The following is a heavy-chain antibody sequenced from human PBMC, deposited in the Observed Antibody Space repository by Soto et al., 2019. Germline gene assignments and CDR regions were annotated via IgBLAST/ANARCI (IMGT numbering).Heavy chain of an antibody. Sequence: QVQLQESGPGLVKPSQTLSLTCTVSGGSISSGGYYWSWIRQHPGKGLEWIGYIYYSGSTYYNPSRQSRVTISVDTSKNQFSLKLSSVTAADTAVYYCARELRYDSSYGMDVWGQGTTVTVSS. CDR1: GGSISSGGYY. D-gene: IGHD3-22*01. CDR3: ARELRYDSSYGMDV. V-gene: IGHV4-31*03. J-gene: IGHJ6*02. CDR2: IYYSGST.